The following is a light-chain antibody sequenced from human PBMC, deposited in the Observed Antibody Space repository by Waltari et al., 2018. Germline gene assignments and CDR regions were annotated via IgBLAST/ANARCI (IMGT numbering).Light chain of an antibody. J-gene: IGLJ3*02. CDR1: RSDVGSYNL. CDR3: CSYAGSSTLWV. CDR2: EVS. Sequence: QSALTQPASVSGSPGQSITISCTGTRSDVGSYNLVSWYPQHPGKAPKLMIYEVSKGPSGVSMRFSASKSGNTASLTISGLQAEGEDDYYCCSYAGSSTLWVFGGGTKLTV. V-gene: IGLV2-23*02.